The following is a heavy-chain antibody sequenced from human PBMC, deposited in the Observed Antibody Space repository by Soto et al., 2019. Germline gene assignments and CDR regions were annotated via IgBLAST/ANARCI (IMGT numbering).Heavy chain of an antibody. CDR3: TTDHFRIWPYFDY. Sequence: GGSLRLSCAASGFTFSNAWMNWVRQAPGKGLEWVGRIKSKTDGGTTDYAAPVKGRFTISRDDSKNTLYLQMNSLKTEDTAVYYCTTDHFRIWPYFDYWGQGTLVTVSS. CDR1: GFTFSNAW. V-gene: IGHV3-15*07. CDR2: IKSKTDGGTT. D-gene: IGHD2-15*01. J-gene: IGHJ4*02.